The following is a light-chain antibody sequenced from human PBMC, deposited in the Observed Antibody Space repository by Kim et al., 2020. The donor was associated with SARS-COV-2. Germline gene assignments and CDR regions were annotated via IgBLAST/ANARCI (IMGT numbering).Light chain of an antibody. J-gene: IGLJ3*02. CDR3: QLWDDDGDHWV. V-gene: IGLV3-21*04. CDR1: NIVTPS. CDR2: YDG. Sequence: HGETCMCTGGGYNIVTPSVHWYKQRPGQAPIVVILYDGERPPGVPERFTGSNSGETANLTVSRVEAGDEADYYCQLWDDDGDHWVFGGGTQLTVL.